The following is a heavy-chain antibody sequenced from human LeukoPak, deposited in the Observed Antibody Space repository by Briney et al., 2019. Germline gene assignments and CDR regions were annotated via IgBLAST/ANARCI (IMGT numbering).Heavy chain of an antibody. Sequence: KPSETLSLTCTVSGSSISSYYWSWLREPAGKGLEWIGRIYTSGSTNYNPSLKSRVTMSVDTSKNQFSLKLSSVTAADTAVYYCARVGSWSNAFDIWGQGTMVTVSS. CDR2: IYTSGST. CDR3: ARVGSWSNAFDI. CDR1: GSSISSYY. D-gene: IGHD6-13*01. V-gene: IGHV4-4*07. J-gene: IGHJ3*02.